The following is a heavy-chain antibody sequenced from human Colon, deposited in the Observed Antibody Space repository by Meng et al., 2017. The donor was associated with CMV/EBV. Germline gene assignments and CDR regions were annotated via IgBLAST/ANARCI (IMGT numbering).Heavy chain of an antibody. CDR2: IYHSGST. D-gene: IGHD3-10*01. V-gene: IGHV4-38-2*02. Sequence: LSCTVSNYSISSGYYWGWIRQPPGKGLEWIGCIYHSGSTYYKASLNSRVTISVDTSKNQFSLEVTSVTAADTAVYYCARVFFGEEANIDYWGRGTLVTVSS. CDR3: ARVFFGEEANIDY. J-gene: IGHJ4*02. CDR1: NYSISSGYY.